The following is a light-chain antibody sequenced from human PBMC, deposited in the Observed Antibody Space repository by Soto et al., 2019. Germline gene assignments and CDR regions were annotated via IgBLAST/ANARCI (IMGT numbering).Light chain of an antibody. J-gene: IGKJ4*01. V-gene: IGKV3-15*01. CDR2: DAS. CDR1: QSVSIY. Sequence: EIEMTQSPVTLSVSPGETATLSCRASQSVSIYLAWYQQKPGQAPRLLIYDASTRATGIPARFSGSGSGTEFTLTISSLQSEDFATFYCQQYKDWPLTFGGGTRVEI. CDR3: QQYKDWPLT.